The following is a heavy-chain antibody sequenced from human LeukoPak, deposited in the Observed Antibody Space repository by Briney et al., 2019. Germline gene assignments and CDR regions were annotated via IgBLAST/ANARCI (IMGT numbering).Heavy chain of an antibody. CDR2: IKQDGTER. J-gene: IGHJ4*02. CDR3: ARDRSFTMIRGVIDY. CDR1: GFTFTTYW. Sequence: PGGSLRLSCAASGFTFTTYWMSWVRQAPGKGLEWVANIKQDGTERYYVDSVKGRFTISRDNAMNSLYLQMNSLRAEDTAVYYCARDRSFTMIRGVIDYWGQGTLVTVSS. V-gene: IGHV3-7*01. D-gene: IGHD3-10*01.